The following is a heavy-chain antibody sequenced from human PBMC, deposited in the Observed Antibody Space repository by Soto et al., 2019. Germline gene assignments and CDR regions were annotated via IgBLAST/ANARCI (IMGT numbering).Heavy chain of an antibody. Sequence: QVQLVQSGAEVKKPGASVRISCQASGYTFSHYHINWVRQAPGHGLEWIGILRLGGQATTDSQKFQGRVTMTSDTSTATVYMEISSLRSDDTAVYYCTRGPFSGYDSYFDYWGQGTLITVSS. CDR2: LRLGGQAT. CDR3: TRGPFSGYDSYFDY. V-gene: IGHV1-46*03. D-gene: IGHD5-12*01. J-gene: IGHJ4*02. CDR1: GYTFSHYH.